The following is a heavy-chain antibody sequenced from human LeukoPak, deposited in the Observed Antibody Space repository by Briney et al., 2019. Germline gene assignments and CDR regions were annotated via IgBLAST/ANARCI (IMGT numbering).Heavy chain of an antibody. CDR3: ARAGKPGTTGTTGFDY. CDR2: IIPIFGTA. Sequence: VASVKVSCKASGGTFSSYAISWVRQAPGQGLEWMGGIIPIFGTANYAQKFQGRVTITADESTSTAYMELSSLRSEDTAVYYCARAGKPGTTGTTGFDYWGQGTLVTVSS. J-gene: IGHJ4*02. D-gene: IGHD1-1*01. V-gene: IGHV1-69*01. CDR1: GGTFSSYA.